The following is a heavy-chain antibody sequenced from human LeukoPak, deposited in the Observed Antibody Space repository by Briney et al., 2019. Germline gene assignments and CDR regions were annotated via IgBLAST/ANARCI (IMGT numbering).Heavy chain of an antibody. Sequence: GASVKVSCKASGYTFTSYGISWVRQAPGQGLEWMGWINPNSGGTNYAQKFQGRVTMTRDTSISTAYMELSRLRSDDTAVYYCAREPVGHYDSSGPLDYWGQGTLVTVSS. D-gene: IGHD3-22*01. J-gene: IGHJ4*02. CDR2: INPNSGGT. CDR1: GYTFTSYG. CDR3: AREPVGHYDSSGPLDY. V-gene: IGHV1-2*02.